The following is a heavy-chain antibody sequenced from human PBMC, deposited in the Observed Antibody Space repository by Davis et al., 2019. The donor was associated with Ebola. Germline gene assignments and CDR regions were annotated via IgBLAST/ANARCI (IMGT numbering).Heavy chain of an antibody. V-gene: IGHV3-33*08. CDR2: IWYDGSNK. CDR3: ASLMDLDY. CDR1: GFIFRNYV. D-gene: IGHD3/OR15-3a*01. Sequence: GGSLRLSCETSGFIFRNYVMSWVRQAPGKGLEWVAVIWYDGSNKYYADSVKGRFTISRDNSKNTLYLQMNSLRAEDTAVYDCASLMDLDYWGQGTLVTVSS. J-gene: IGHJ4*02.